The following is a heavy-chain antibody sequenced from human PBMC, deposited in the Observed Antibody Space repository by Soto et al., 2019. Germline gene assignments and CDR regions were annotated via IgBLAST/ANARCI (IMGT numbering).Heavy chain of an antibody. J-gene: IGHJ5*02. D-gene: IGHD3-16*02. Sequence: QVQLQQWGAGLLKPSETLSLTCAVYGGSFSGYYWSWIRQPPGKGLEWIGEINHSGSTNYNPSLKSRVTIAVDTSKNQFSLKLSSVTAAGTAVYYCARVAYDYVWGSYRFRTRNWFDPWGQGTLVTVSS. CDR3: ARVAYDYVWGSYRFRTRNWFDP. CDR2: INHSGST. CDR1: GGSFSGYY. V-gene: IGHV4-34*01.